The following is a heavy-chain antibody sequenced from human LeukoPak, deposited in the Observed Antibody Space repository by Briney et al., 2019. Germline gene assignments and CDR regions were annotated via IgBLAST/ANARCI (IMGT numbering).Heavy chain of an antibody. V-gene: IGHV2-5*01. CDR2: IYLNDNK. Sequence: SGPTLVNPTQTLTLTCTFSGFSLSTSGVGVGWIRQPPGKALEWLALIYLNDNKRYSPSLKSRLTITKDTSKNQVVLTMTNMDPVDTATYYCARPYSCHSSGWFYFDFWGQGTPITVSS. D-gene: IGHD6-19*01. J-gene: IGHJ4*02. CDR3: ARPYSCHSSGWFYFDF. CDR1: GFSLSTSGVG.